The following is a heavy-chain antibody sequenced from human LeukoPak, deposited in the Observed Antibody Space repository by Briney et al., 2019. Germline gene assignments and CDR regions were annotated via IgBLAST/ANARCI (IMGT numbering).Heavy chain of an antibody. D-gene: IGHD6-13*01. CDR3: ARAGYSSSWYRSRYYYYYGMDV. CDR2: INHSGST. V-gene: IGHV4-34*01. J-gene: IGHJ6*02. CDR1: GGSISSYY. Sequence: SETLSLTCTVSGGSISSYYWSWIRQPPGKGLEWIGEINHSGSTNYNPSLKSRVTISVDTSKNQFSLKLSSVTAADTAVYYCARAGYSSSWYRSRYYYYYGMDVWGQGTTVTVSS.